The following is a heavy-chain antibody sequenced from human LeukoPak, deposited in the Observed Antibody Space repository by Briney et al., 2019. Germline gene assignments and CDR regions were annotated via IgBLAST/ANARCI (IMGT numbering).Heavy chain of an antibody. J-gene: IGHJ4*02. CDR3: ARGGAATVKYYGDSY. Sequence: SGGSLRLACAASGVTFSDYYMSWIRQAPGKGLEWVSYISSSGSTIYYADSVKGRSTISRDNAKNSLYLQMNSLRAEDTAVYYCARGGAATVKYYGDSYWGQGTLVTVSS. V-gene: IGHV3-11*04. CDR1: GVTFSDYY. CDR2: ISSSGSTI. D-gene: IGHD4-17*01.